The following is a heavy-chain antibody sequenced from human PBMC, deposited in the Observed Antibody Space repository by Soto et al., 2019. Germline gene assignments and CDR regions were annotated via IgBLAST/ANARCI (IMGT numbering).Heavy chain of an antibody. CDR1: GFTVGNNY. J-gene: IGHJ4*02. D-gene: IGHD3-10*01. V-gene: IGHV3-53*01. CDR3: AKDGRGSGSDYNSVGD. CDR2: IDSTGTT. Sequence: EVQLVESGGGLIQPGGSLKLSCAASGFTVGNNYMSWVRQAPGKGLEWVPLIDSTGTTKYADAVKGRFTVSRDNAKNTLDPQRNSLRAEDTAVYYGAKDGRGSGSDYNSVGDWGQGTLVTVSS.